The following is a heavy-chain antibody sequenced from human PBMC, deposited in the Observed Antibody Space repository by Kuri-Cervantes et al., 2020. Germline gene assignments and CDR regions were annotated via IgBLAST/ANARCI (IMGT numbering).Heavy chain of an antibody. CDR2: IYSGGST. Sequence: GESLKISCAASGFTFSSYSMNWVRQAPGKGLEWVSVIYSGGSTYYADSVKGRFTISRDNSKNTLYLQMNSLRAEDTAVYYCARVIVDTAMIITPDAFDIWGQGTMVTVSS. V-gene: IGHV3-66*01. D-gene: IGHD5-18*01. J-gene: IGHJ3*02. CDR1: GFTFSSYS. CDR3: ARVIVDTAMIITPDAFDI.